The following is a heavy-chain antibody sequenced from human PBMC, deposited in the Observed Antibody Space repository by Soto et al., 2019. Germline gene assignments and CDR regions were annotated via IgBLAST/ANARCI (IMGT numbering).Heavy chain of an antibody. J-gene: IGHJ6*03. CDR3: ARHNSSSMYYYYYYMDV. D-gene: IGHD6-6*01. CDR2: IYYSGST. CDR1: GGPISSYY. V-gene: IGHV4-59*08. Sequence: PSETQSLTSPVSGGPISSYYWSWIRQPPGKGLEWIGYIYYSGSTNYNPSLKSRVTISVDTSKNQFSLKLSSVTAADTAVYYCARHNSSSMYYYYYYMDVWGKGTTVTVSS.